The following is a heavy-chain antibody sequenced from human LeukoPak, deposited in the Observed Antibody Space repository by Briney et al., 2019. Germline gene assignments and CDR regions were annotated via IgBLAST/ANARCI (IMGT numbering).Heavy chain of an antibody. CDR1: LFTATSNY. D-gene: IGHD3-3*01. CDR3: ARVWSGCSSWYY. Sequence: GGSLRLSCAASLFTATSNYMSSGPDAPGKGLEWGSVIYIGGNTYYADSVKGRFTISRDNSKNTLYLQMNSLGAEDTAVYYCARVWSGCSSWYYWGQGTPVTVSS. V-gene: IGHV3-53*01. CDR2: IYIGGNT. J-gene: IGHJ4*02.